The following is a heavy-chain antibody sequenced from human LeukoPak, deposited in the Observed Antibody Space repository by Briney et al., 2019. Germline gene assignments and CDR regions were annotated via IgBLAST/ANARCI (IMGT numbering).Heavy chain of an antibody. CDR3: ARATYDLLTGYYLDS. CDR1: GGSITSGRYY. Sequence: PSETLSLTCRVSGGSITSGRYYWTWIRQYPEKGLEWLGYSYYSGSTQLKLSLKSRATISLDKSKNQFSLILSSATAANTAVYYCARATYDLLTGYYLDSWGQGTLVTVSS. D-gene: IGHD3-9*01. J-gene: IGHJ4*02. CDR2: SYYSGST. V-gene: IGHV4-31*03.